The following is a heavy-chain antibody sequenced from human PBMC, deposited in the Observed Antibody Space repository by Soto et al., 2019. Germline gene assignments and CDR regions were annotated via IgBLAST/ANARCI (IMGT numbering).Heavy chain of an antibody. D-gene: IGHD2-8*02. Sequence: ASVKVSCKTSGYTFSSYSINWVRKAPVQGLEWMGWNSGYSGYTNYAQKFQGRVNMTTDTSTSTAYMELRSLTSDDTAVYYCARGIGLAADFDYWGQGTRVTISS. CDR1: GYTFSSYS. V-gene: IGHV1-18*01. CDR2: NSGYSGYT. CDR3: ARGIGLAADFDY. J-gene: IGHJ4*02.